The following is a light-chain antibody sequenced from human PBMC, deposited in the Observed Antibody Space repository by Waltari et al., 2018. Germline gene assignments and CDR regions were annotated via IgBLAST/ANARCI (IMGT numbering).Light chain of an antibody. CDR1: QDISNH. J-gene: IGKJ5*01. CDR2: DVS. CDR3: QQYDSLTLLT. V-gene: IGKV1-33*01. Sequence: IEMTQSPSSLSASVGENVTITCRASQDISNHLSWFQQKPGKAPKLLIYDVSKLETGVASRFSGGGSRADFTLIINDVQPEDVATYYCQQYDSLTLLTFGQGTRLE.